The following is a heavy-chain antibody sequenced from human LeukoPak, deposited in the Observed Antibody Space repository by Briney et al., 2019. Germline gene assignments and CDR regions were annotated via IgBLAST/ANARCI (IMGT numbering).Heavy chain of an antibody. CDR3: ARVRPYCSGGSCYSMDY. V-gene: IGHV3-48*04. CDR1: GFTFSSYA. J-gene: IGHJ4*02. CDR2: ISSFSSTI. D-gene: IGHD2-15*01. Sequence: GGSLRLSCAASGFTFSSYAMSWVRQAPGKGLEWVSYISSFSSTIYYADSVMGRFTISRDNAKNSLYLQTNSLRAEDTAVYYCARVRPYCSGGSCYSMDYWGQGTLVTVSS.